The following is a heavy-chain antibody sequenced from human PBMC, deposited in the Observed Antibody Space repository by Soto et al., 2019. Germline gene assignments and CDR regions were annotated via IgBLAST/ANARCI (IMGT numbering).Heavy chain of an antibody. CDR2: IRQDGTEI. J-gene: IGHJ6*01. D-gene: IGHD3-3*01. CDR3: ATEGDFWSGFYGWFGV. V-gene: IGHV3-7*01. Sequence: EVQLVESGGGLVQPGGSLRLVCVDSGSTLESHWMAWVRQAPGKGLEWVANIRQDGTEIHYVEAVRGRFIISRDNAKKSVCLQMNILIGEYSARYYCATEGDFWSGFYGWFGVWGQGTIVTVSS. CDR1: GSTLESHW.